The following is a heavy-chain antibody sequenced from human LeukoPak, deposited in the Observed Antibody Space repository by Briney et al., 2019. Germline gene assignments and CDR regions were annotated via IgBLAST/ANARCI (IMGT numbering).Heavy chain of an antibody. CDR2: IYYSGGT. Sequence: SETLSLTCTVSGGSISSYYWTWIRQPPGKGLEWIGYIYYSGGTNYNPSLKSRVTISVDTSKNQFSLKLSSVTAADTAVYYCARGGYYYGSGRFDYWGQGTLVTVSS. CDR3: ARGGYYYGSGRFDY. D-gene: IGHD3-10*01. CDR1: GGSISSYY. J-gene: IGHJ4*02. V-gene: IGHV4-59*01.